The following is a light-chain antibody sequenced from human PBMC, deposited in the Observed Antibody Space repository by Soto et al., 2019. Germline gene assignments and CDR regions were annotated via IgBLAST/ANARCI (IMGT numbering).Light chain of an antibody. CDR3: QQYGTSLYT. V-gene: IGKV3-20*01. CDR1: QSVSSNY. CDR2: GAS. J-gene: IGKJ2*01. Sequence: EIVLTQSPGTLSLSPGERATLSCRASQSVSSNYLAWYQQKPGQAPRLLIYGASSRATGIPDRFSGSGSGTDCTLTISRLEPEDFAVEYCQQYGTSLYTFGQGTKLEIK.